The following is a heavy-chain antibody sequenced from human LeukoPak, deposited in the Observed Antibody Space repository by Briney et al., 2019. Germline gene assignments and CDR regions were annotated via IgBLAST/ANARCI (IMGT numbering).Heavy chain of an antibody. J-gene: IGHJ6*03. CDR2: VSYSGST. Sequence: PSETLSLTCTVSGGSISSYYWSWIRQPPGKRLEWIGCVSYSGSTNYNPSLKSRVTMSVDTSKNQFSLKLSSVTAADTAVYYCARGTGSSFYYYYYMDVWGKGTTVTVSS. V-gene: IGHV4-59*12. CDR1: GGSISSYY. CDR3: ARGTGSSFYYYYYMDV. D-gene: IGHD2-2*01.